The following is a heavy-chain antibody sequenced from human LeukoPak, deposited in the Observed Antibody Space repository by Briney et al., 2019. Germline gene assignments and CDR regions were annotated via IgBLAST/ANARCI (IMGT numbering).Heavy chain of an antibody. D-gene: IGHD1-26*01. CDR1: GFTFSSNV. CDR2: ITGSGGSI. V-gene: IGHV3-23*01. CDR3: AKRGAEVGQTVAPGDY. J-gene: IGHJ4*02. Sequence: GGSLRLSCAASGFTFSSNVMSWARRAPGKGLEWVSSITGSGGSIYYADSVKGRFTSSRDNSKNTLYLQMSSLRAEDTAVYYCAKRGAEVGQTVAPGDYWGQGTLVTVSS.